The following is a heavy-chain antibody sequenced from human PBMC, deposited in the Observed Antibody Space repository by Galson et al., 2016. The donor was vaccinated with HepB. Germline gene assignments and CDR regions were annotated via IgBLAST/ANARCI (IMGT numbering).Heavy chain of an antibody. J-gene: IGHJ4*02. CDR3: ATDGGNGDFAY. D-gene: IGHD1-1*01. Sequence: ETLSLTCTVPGGPIRGYFWTWIRQPPGKGLEWIGYIFHSGSSNYNPSLKSRVTISVDTSKKQFSLKLTSVTAADTAVYYCATDGGNGDFAYWGQGTLVTVSS. CDR1: GGPIRGYF. V-gene: IGHV4-59*01. CDR2: IFHSGSS.